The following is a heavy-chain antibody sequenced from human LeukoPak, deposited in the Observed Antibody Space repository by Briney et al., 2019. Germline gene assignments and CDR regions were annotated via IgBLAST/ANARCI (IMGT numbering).Heavy chain of an antibody. J-gene: IGHJ4*02. Sequence: GGSLRLSCAASGFSFSDYTMTWVRQAPGKGLDWISCITSSGTTYYADSVKGRFTISRDNSKNTLYLQMNSLRAEDTAVYYCAKGTAYYYGSGSYSIDYWGQGTLVTVSS. CDR2: ITSSGTT. CDR1: GFSFSDYT. D-gene: IGHD3-10*01. V-gene: IGHV3-23*01. CDR3: AKGTAYYYGSGSYSIDY.